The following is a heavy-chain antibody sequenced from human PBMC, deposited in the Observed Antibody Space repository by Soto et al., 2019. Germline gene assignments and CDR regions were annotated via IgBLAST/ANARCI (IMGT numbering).Heavy chain of an antibody. J-gene: IGHJ4*02. CDR2: ISASGYSA. V-gene: IGHV3-23*01. CDR1: GLPFSNYA. CDR3: AKGDLLWDPFDL. D-gene: IGHD3-16*01. Sequence: HPGGSLRLSCAASGLPFSNYAMTWVRQAPGKGLEWVSIISASGYSAYYGGAVKGRFTTSRDNSRSTLYLQMNGLRAEDTAVYYCAKGDLLWDPFDLWGQGTLVTVYS.